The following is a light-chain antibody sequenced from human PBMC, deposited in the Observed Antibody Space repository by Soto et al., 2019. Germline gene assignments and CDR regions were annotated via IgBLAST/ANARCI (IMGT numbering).Light chain of an antibody. J-gene: IGKJ5*01. Sequence: EIVITQTKASLSVAPGERATLSCRPSQSVSSNLAWYQQKPGQAPRLLIYGASTRATGIPARFSGSGSGTEFTLTISSLQSEDFAVYYCQQYNNWPPITFGQGTRLEIK. CDR2: GAS. V-gene: IGKV3-15*01. CDR1: QSVSSN. CDR3: QQYNNWPPIT.